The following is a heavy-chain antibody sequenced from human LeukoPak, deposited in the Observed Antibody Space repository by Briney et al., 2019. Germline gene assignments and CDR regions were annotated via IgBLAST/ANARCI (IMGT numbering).Heavy chain of an antibody. D-gene: IGHD4-17*01. V-gene: IGHV4-39*01. Sequence: SETLSPTCTVSGGSITNTNYYWAWIRQPPGKGLEWIGTIYYSGSTHDNPSLKSRVTISVDTSKTQFSLKLSSVTAADTAVYFCARHTSDGDFAFDLCGQGTMVTVSS. CDR1: GGSITNTNYY. CDR3: ARHTSDGDFAFDL. CDR2: IYYSGST. J-gene: IGHJ3*01.